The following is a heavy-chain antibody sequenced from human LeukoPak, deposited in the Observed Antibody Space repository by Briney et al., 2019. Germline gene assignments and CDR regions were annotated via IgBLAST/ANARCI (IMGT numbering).Heavy chain of an antibody. Sequence: GGSLRLSCAASGFNFSSYWMSWVRQAPGKGLEWVANIKQDGSEKYYVDSVKGRFTISRDNAKNSLYLQMSNLRAEDTAVYFCARGGVLDVWGQGATVTVSS. CDR3: ARGGVLDV. CDR1: GFNFSSYW. D-gene: IGHD3-16*01. J-gene: IGHJ6*02. V-gene: IGHV3-7*03. CDR2: IKQDGSEK.